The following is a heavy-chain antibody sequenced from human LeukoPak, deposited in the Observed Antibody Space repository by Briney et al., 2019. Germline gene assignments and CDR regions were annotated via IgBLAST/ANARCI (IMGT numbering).Heavy chain of an antibody. CDR2: ISESGSAI. CDR3: ARDQYNYGYVSWLDP. D-gene: IGHD5-18*01. J-gene: IGHJ5*02. Sequence: GGSLRLSCAASGCTFSSYEMNWVRLAPGKGLEWVSYISESGSAIYYADSVKGRFTISRENAKNSLYLQMNRMRAEDTAVYYRARDQYNYGYVSWLDPWGQGTLVTVSS. V-gene: IGHV3-48*03. CDR1: GCTFSSYE.